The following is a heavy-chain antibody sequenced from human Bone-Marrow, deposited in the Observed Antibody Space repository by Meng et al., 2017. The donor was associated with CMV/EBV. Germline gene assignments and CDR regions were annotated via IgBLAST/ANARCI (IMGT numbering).Heavy chain of an antibody. J-gene: IGHJ4*03. Sequence: GESLKISCAASGFSFSTSGMHWVRQSPGKGLEWVSFIQKGGSLKVCTDSVKCRFTISRDDSRNTLFLQMNSLTAEDTAVYYCAIDPKLDYWGQGTLVTVSS. V-gene: IGHV3-30*02. CDR1: GFSFSTSG. CDR2: IQKGGSLK. CDR3: AIDPKLDY.